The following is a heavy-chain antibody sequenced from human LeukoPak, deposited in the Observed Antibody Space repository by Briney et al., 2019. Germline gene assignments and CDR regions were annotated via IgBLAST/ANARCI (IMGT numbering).Heavy chain of an antibody. J-gene: IGHJ4*02. D-gene: IGHD6-13*01. V-gene: IGHV4-34*01. CDR2: INHSGST. CDR1: GGSFSGYY. Sequence: SETLSLTCAVYGGSFSGYYWSWIRQPPGKGLEWIGEINHSGSTNYNPSLKSRVTISVDTSKNQFSLKLSSVTAADTAVYYCARVAAAGRLDYWGQGTLVTVSS. CDR3: ARVAAAGRLDY.